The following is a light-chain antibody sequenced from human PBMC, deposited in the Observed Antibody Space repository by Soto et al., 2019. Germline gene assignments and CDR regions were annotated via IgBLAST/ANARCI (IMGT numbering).Light chain of an antibody. CDR3: CSTVGSYV. CDR2: EVT. V-gene: IGLV2-23*02. CDR1: ISDVENYKL. Sequence: QSALNQPASVSGSPGQSVTISCTATISDVENYKLVSWYQQHPGKAPKLIIYEVTKRPSGVSNRFSGSKSANTASLTISGLQPEDEADYYCCSTVGSYVFGTGTKVTV. J-gene: IGLJ1*01.